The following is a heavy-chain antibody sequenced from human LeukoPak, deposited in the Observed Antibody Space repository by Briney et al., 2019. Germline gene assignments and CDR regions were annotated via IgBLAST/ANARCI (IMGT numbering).Heavy chain of an antibody. CDR3: AKTRSHYYDSSGSDY. V-gene: IGHV3-23*01. Sequence: GGSLRLSCAASGFTFSSYAMSWVRQAPGKGLEWVSAISGSGGSTYYADSVKGRFTISRDNSKNTLYLQMNSLRAEDMAVYYCAKTRSHYYDSSGSDYWGQGTLVTVSS. J-gene: IGHJ4*02. CDR1: GFTFSSYA. D-gene: IGHD3-22*01. CDR2: ISGSGGST.